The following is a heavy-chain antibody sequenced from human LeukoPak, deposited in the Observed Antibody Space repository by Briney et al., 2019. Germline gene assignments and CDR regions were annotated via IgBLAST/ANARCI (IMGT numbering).Heavy chain of an antibody. CDR3: ARGFGGSYFTDY. Sequence: GGSLRLSCVGSGFTFSSYSMHWIRQAPGKGLEWVSSISSRNSYIYYADSMKGRFIVSRDNANNSLYLQMNNLTAEDTAVYYCARGFGGSYFTDYWAQGTLVTVSS. V-gene: IGHV3-21*01. J-gene: IGHJ4*02. D-gene: IGHD1-26*01. CDR1: GFTFSSYS. CDR2: ISSRNSYI.